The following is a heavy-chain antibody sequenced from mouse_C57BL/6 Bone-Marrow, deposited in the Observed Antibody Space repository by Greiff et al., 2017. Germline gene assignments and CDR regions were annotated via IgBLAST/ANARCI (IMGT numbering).Heavy chain of an antibody. Sequence: EVQLVESEGGLVQPGSSMKLSCTASGFTFSDYYMAWVRQVPEKGLEWVANINYDGSSTYYLDSLKSRFIISRDNAKNILYLQMSSLKSEATATYYCARDGYYGSDYWGQGTTLTVSS. CDR1: GFTFSDYY. CDR3: ARDGYYGSDY. D-gene: IGHD1-1*01. CDR2: INYDGSST. V-gene: IGHV5-16*01. J-gene: IGHJ2*01.